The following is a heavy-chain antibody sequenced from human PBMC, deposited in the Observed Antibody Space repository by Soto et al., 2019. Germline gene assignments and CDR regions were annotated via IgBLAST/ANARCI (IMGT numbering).Heavy chain of an antibody. CDR3: ANNGDYYYYGMDV. V-gene: IGHV1-18*01. J-gene: IGHJ6*02. D-gene: IGHD4-17*01. CDR2: ISAYNGNT. Sequence: ASVKVSCKASGYTFTSYGISWVRQAPGQGLEWMGWISAYNGNTKYSQNFQGRVTITRDTSASTAYMELSSLRSEDTAVYYCANNGDYYYYGMDVWGQGTTVTVSS. CDR1: GYTFTSYG.